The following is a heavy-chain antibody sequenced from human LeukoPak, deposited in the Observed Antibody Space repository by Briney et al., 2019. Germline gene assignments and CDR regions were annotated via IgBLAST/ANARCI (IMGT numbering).Heavy chain of an antibody. CDR3: AREDRYCSSTSCYTWDY. CDR1: GVSISSSNYF. V-gene: IGHV4-39*07. J-gene: IGHJ4*02. Sequence: SETLSLTCTVSGVSISSSNYFWAWIRQSPGKGLEWIGSIYFRGSISSSPSLKSRVTISIDASKNQFSLTLTSVTAADTAVYYCAREDRYCSSTSCYTWDYWGQGTLVAV. D-gene: IGHD2-2*02. CDR2: IYFRGSI.